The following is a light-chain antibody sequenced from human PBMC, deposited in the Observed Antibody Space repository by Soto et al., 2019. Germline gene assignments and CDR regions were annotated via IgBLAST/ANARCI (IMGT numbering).Light chain of an antibody. CDR2: KTS. CDR1: ETITNW. CDR3: QQYESYWT. V-gene: IGKV1-5*03. J-gene: IGKJ1*01. Sequence: DIQMTQSPSTLSASIGDRVTITCRASETITNWLAWYQQKPGKAPKVLIYKTSSLESGVPSRFSGSGSGTEFTLTINSLQPDDFATDYCQQYESYWTFGQGTKVEVK.